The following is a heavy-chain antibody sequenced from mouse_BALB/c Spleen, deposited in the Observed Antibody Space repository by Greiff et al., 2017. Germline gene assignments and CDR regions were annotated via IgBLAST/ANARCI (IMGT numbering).Heavy chain of an antibody. Sequence: EVQLQQSGPGLVKPSQSLSLTCSVTGYSITSGYYWNWIRQFPGNKLEWMGYISYDGSNNYNPSLKNRISITRDTSKNQFFLKLNSVTTEDTATYYCARRGGYGHFDYWGQGTTLTVSS. J-gene: IGHJ2*01. CDR1: GYSITSGYY. D-gene: IGHD1-1*02. CDR2: ISYDGSN. CDR3: ARRGGYGHFDY. V-gene: IGHV3-6*02.